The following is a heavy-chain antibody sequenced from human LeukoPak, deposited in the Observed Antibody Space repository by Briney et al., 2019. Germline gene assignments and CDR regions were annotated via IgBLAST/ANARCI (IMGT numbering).Heavy chain of an antibody. CDR1: GGTFSSYA. J-gene: IGHJ4*02. Sequence: SVKVSCKASGGTFSSYAISWVRQAPGQGLEWMGGIIPIFGTANYAQKFQGRVTITADESTSTAYMELSSLRSEDTAVYYCARDIWPNFDSSGYYFVNWGQGTLVTVSS. D-gene: IGHD3-22*01. CDR3: ARDIWPNFDSSGYYFVN. CDR2: IIPIFGTA. V-gene: IGHV1-69*13.